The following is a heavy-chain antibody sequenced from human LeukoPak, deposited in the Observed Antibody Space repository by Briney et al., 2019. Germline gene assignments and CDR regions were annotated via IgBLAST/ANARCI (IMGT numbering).Heavy chain of an antibody. J-gene: IGHJ2*01. CDR1: GGSISSYY. CDR2: IYYSGST. CDR3: ARDQAEYYYDSSGYWYFDL. V-gene: IGHV4-59*01. D-gene: IGHD3-22*01. Sequence: SETLSLTCTVSGGSISSYYWSWIRQPPGKGLEWTGYIYYSGSTNYNPSLKSRVTISVDTSKNQFSLKLSSVTAADTAVYYCARDQAEYYYDSSGYWYFDLWGRGTLVTVSS.